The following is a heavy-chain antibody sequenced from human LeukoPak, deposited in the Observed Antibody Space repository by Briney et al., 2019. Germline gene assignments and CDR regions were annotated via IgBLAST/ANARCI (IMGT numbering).Heavy chain of an antibody. CDR3: ARDGGYLYCSSTSCYENYIDY. CDR1: GFTFSDYY. Sequence: GGSLRLSCAASGFTFSDYYMSWIRQAPGKGLEWVSYISSSGSTIYYADSVKGRFTISRDNSKNTLYLQMNSLRAEDTAVYYCARDGGYLYCSSTSCYENYIDYWGQGTLVTVSS. V-gene: IGHV3-11*04. D-gene: IGHD2-2*01. J-gene: IGHJ4*02. CDR2: ISSSGSTI.